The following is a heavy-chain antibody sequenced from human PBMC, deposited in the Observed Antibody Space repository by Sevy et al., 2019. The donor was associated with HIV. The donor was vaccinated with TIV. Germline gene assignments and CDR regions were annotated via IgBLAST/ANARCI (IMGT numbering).Heavy chain of an antibody. CDR2: IYYNGHT. J-gene: IGHJ6*02. V-gene: IGHV4-39*02. CDR1: GGTIVSSGHY. D-gene: IGHD5-12*01. Sequence: SETLSLTCSVSGGTIVSSGHYWGWIRQTPWKGLEWIGSIYYNGHTYYNPSLNSRLTISIDTSKIQFSLNLSSVTAADTAIYFCAREAGGYDYDYGMDVWGQGTTVTVSS. CDR3: AREAGGYDYDYGMDV.